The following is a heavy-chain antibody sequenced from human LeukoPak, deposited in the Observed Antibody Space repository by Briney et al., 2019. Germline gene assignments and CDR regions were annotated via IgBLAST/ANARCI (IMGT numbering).Heavy chain of an antibody. CDR1: GYTFTSYG. V-gene: IGHV1-2*02. CDR2: INPYTGGT. J-gene: IGHJ4*02. D-gene: IGHD2-15*01. CDR3: ARPYCSGGSCHDYFDY. Sequence: ASVKVSCKASGYTFTSYGISWVRQAPGQGLEWMGWINPYTGGTNYAQKFQGRVTMTRDTSISTAYMDLSRLRSDDTAVYYCARPYCSGGSCHDYFDYWGQGTLVSVSS.